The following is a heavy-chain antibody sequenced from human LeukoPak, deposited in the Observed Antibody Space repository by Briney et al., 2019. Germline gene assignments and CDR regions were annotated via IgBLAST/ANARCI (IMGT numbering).Heavy chain of an antibody. D-gene: IGHD2-2*01. Sequence: GGSLRLSCAASGFTLSSYAMSWVRQAPGKGLEWVSAISGSGGSTYYADSVKGRFTISRDNAKNSLYLQMNSLRAEDTAVYYCARTPFNIVVVPAAIEVQSNFYMDVWGKGTTVTISS. J-gene: IGHJ6*03. CDR2: ISGSGGST. V-gene: IGHV3-23*01. CDR3: ARTPFNIVVVPAAIEVQSNFYMDV. CDR1: GFTLSSYA.